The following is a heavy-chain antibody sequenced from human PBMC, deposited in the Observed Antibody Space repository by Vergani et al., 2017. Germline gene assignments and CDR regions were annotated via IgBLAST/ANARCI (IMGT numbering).Heavy chain of an antibody. D-gene: IGHD2-15*01. CDR2: IKSKTDGGTT. CDR1: GFIFNYYG. Sequence: VHLVESGGGVVQPGGSLRLSCAASGFIFNYYGINWVRQAPGKGLEWVGRIKSKTDGGTTDYAAPVKGRFTISRDDSKNTLYLQMNSLKTEDTAVYYCTTGRGDCSGGSCYSDYYYYGMDVWGQGTTVTVSS. V-gene: IGHV3-15*01. CDR3: TTGRGDCSGGSCYSDYYYYGMDV. J-gene: IGHJ6*02.